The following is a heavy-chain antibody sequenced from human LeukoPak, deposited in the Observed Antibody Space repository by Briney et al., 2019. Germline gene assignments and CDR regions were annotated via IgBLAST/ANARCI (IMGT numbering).Heavy chain of an antibody. D-gene: IGHD2-15*01. V-gene: IGHV3-23*01. CDR2: ISGSGGST. J-gene: IGHJ4*02. CDR1: GLVFGKYA. CDR3: AKVGYCSGGSCYEIDFDY. Sequence: GGSLRLSCAASGLVFGKYAMAWVRQAPGKGLEWVSAISGSGGSTYYADSVKGRFTISRDNSKNTLYLQMNSLRAEDTAVYYCAKVGYCSGGSCYEIDFDYWGQGTLVTVSS.